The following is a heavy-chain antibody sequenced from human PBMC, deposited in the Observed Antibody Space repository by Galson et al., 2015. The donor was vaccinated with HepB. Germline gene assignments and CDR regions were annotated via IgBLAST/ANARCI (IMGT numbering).Heavy chain of an antibody. CDR3: TRAWRGSYHDC. Sequence: SLRLSCAASGFTFSGYWMHWVRQAPGKGLVWVSRINPEGSSTGYADSVKGRFTISRDNAKNTLYLQMNSLRADGTAVYYCTRAWRGSYHDCWGQGTLVTVSS. V-gene: IGHV3-74*01. D-gene: IGHD1-26*01. J-gene: IGHJ4*02. CDR2: INPEGSST. CDR1: GFTFSGYW.